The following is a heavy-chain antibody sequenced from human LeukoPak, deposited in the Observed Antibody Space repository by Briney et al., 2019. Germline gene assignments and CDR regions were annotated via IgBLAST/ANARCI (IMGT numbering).Heavy chain of an antibody. D-gene: IGHD2-2*01. Sequence: GGSLRHSCEASGFTFSSSAMRWARPAPGEGLEWVSSITMNVDTKHYSGYVKGRVTTSRDNSQTTLHLQMTTLPAEETAVHHCAGFSMFYCSSARCSKYFDYWGERTPVTVS. V-gene: IGHV3-23*01. CDR1: GFTFSSSA. CDR2: ITMNVDTK. CDR3: AGFSMFYCSSARCSKYFDY. J-gene: IGHJ4*02.